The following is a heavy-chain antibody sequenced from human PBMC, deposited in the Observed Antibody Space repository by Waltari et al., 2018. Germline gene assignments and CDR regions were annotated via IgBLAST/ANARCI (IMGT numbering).Heavy chain of an antibody. CDR2: ISWNSGSI. D-gene: IGHD3-16*01. J-gene: IGHJ4*02. CDR1: GFTFDAYV. V-gene: IGHV3-9*01. Sequence: EVQLVESGGGLVQPGRSLRLSCAASGFTFDAYVMHWVRQAPGKGLEWVSGISWNSGSIGYADSVKGRFTISRDNAKNSLFLQMNSLRAEDTAVYYCAKANGFGGATESDYWGQGTLVTVSS. CDR3: AKANGFGGATESDY.